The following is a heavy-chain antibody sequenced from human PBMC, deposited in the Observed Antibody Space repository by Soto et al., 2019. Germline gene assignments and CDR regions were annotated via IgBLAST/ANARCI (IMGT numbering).Heavy chain of an antibody. CDR2: ISYDGSNK. V-gene: IGHV3-30-3*01. Sequence: GGSLRLSCAASGFTFSSYAMHWVRQAPGKGLEWVAVISYDGSNKYYADSVKGRFTISRDNSKNTLYLQMNSLRAEDTAVYYCARDTAPGYKYYGMDVWGKGTTVTVSS. D-gene: IGHD3-9*01. J-gene: IGHJ6*04. CDR1: GFTFSSYA. CDR3: ARDTAPGYKYYGMDV.